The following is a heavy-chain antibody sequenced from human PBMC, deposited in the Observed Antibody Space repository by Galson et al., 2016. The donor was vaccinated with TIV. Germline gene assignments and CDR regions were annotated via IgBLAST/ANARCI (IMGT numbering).Heavy chain of an antibody. CDR1: GFSLITNGVG. J-gene: IGHJ6*02. CDR2: IYSDDDE. D-gene: IGHD3-10*02. Sequence: PALVKPTQTLTLTCTFSGFSLITNGVGVGWVRQPPGKALEWLAHIYSDDDERYSPSLKSRLTITKDTSKNQVVLRMTNMDPMDTATYYCVHLPNMFYYGMDVWGQGTTVTVSS. V-gene: IGHV2-5*02. CDR3: VHLPNMFYYGMDV.